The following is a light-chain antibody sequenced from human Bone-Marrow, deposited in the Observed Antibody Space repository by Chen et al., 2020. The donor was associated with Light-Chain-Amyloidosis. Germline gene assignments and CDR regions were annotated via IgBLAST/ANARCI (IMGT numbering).Light chain of an antibody. CDR2: AVS. CDR1: SGDVGTYTY. CDR3: GSFTSSSSYV. V-gene: IGLV2-14*01. Sequence: QSALTQPASVSGSPGQSITISCTGTSGDVGTYTYVSWYQQHPGKAPKVMIYAVSNRPSGVSNRFAGSKCGKAASLTSSGLQAEDEADYYCGSFTSSSSYVFGPGTKVTVL. J-gene: IGLJ1*01.